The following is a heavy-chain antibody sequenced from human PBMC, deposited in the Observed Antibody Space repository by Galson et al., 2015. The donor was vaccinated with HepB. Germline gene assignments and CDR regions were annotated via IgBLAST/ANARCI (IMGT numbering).Heavy chain of an antibody. CDR3: AREKLATRFFDL. V-gene: IGHV3-7*01. Sequence: LRLSCAASGFTFSSYWMSWVRQAPGKGLEWVANMKQDGSEIYYVDSVRGRFAISRDNAKNSVYLQMNSLRAEDTAVYYCAREKLATRFFDLWGRGTLLTVSS. J-gene: IGHJ2*01. CDR1: GFTFSSYW. CDR2: MKQDGSEI. D-gene: IGHD5-12*01.